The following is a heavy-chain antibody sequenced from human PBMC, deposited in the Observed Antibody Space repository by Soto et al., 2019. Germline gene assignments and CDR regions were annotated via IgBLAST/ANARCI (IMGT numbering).Heavy chain of an antibody. D-gene: IGHD4-4*01. J-gene: IGHJ6*02. Sequence: ASVKVSCKASGYTFTSYAMHWVRRAPGQRLEWMGWINAGNGNTKYSQKFQGRVTITRDTSASSAYMELSSLRSEDTAVYYCARTEPYSNYMYYYGMDVWGQETTVTVAS. CDR2: INAGNGNT. V-gene: IGHV1-3*01. CDR3: ARTEPYSNYMYYYGMDV. CDR1: GYTFTSYA.